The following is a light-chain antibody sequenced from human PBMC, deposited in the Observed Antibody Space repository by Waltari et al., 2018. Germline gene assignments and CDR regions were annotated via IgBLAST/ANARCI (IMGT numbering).Light chain of an antibody. CDR2: RKN. CDR1: SSNIGSNF. J-gene: IGLJ3*02. Sequence: QSVLTQPPSASGTPGQRATISCSGRSSNIGSNFVYWYQQLPGTAPKRLIYRKNPRTSGVPDRFSGSKSGTSASLAISGLRSEDEADYYCATWDDSLSAWVFGGGTKLTVL. V-gene: IGLV1-47*01. CDR3: ATWDDSLSAWV.